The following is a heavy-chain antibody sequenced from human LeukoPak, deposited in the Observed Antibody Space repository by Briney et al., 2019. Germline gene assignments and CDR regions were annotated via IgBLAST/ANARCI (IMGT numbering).Heavy chain of an antibody. J-gene: IGHJ3*02. CDR3: ARAPGRACSGRHCYLGGSSDI. V-gene: IGHV1-18*01. Sequence: ASVKVSCKGSGYSFSYYGITWVRQVSGQGLEWMGWISADQSDTNYAQRFRGRVTLTTDTSTSTAFMELRSLRSDDTAVYFCARAPGRACSGRHCYLGGSSDIWGQGTMVTVSS. D-gene: IGHD2-15*01. CDR1: GYSFSYYG. CDR2: ISADQSDT.